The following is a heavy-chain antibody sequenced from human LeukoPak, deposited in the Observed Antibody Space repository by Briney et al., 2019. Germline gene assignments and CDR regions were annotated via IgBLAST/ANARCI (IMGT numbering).Heavy chain of an antibody. D-gene: IGHD1-26*01. CDR2: IYYSGST. V-gene: IGHV4-61*01. CDR1: GGSVSSGSYY. J-gene: IGHJ4*02. CDR3: ARWEDY. Sequence: PSETLSLTSTVSGGSVSSGSYYWSWIRQPPGKGLEWIGYIYYSGSTNYNPSLKSRVTISVDTSKNQFSLKLSSVTAADTAVYYCARWEDYWGQGTLVTVSS.